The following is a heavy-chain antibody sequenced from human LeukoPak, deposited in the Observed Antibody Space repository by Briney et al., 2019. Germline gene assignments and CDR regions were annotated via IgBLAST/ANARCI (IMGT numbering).Heavy chain of an antibody. D-gene: IGHD2-21*01. CDR2: ISAYNGNT. J-gene: IGHJ4*02. Sequence: ASVKVSCKASGYTFTSYGISWVRQAPGQGLEWMGWISAYNGNTNYAQRFQGRVTMTEDTSTDTAYMELSSLRSEDTAVYYCATLAWQKYCGGDCYSGYWGQGTLVTVSS. CDR3: ATLAWQKYCGGDCYSGY. V-gene: IGHV1-18*01. CDR1: GYTFTSYG.